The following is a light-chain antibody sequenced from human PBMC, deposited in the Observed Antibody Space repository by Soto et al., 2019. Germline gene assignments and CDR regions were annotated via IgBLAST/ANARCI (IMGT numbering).Light chain of an antibody. Sequence: QPVLTQPPSRSGAPGQRVTISCTGSSPNIGAGYDVHWYQQLPGTAPKLLIYGNSNRPSGVPDRFSGSKSGTSASLAITGLQAEDEADYYCQSYDSSLSGYVFGTGTKVTVL. CDR1: SPNIGAGYD. CDR2: GNS. V-gene: IGLV1-40*01. CDR3: QSYDSSLSGYV. J-gene: IGLJ1*01.